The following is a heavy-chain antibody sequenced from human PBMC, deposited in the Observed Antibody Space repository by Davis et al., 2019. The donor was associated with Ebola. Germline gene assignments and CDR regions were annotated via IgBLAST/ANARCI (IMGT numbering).Heavy chain of an antibody. D-gene: IGHD2-15*01. CDR2: ISYDGSTE. CDR1: GMTFRIYG. Sequence: GESLKISCVASGMTFRIYGMHWVRQAPGKGLEWVAVISYDGSTEYFTDSVKGRFTISRDNSKSTLFLQMNSLRAEDTAVYYCAKDIEGRAHPLPLSYGMDVWGQGTTVTVSS. V-gene: IGHV3-30*18. CDR3: AKDIEGRAHPLPLSYGMDV. J-gene: IGHJ6*02.